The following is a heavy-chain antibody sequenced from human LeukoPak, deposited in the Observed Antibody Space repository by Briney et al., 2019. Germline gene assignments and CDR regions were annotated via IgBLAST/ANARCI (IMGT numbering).Heavy chain of an antibody. D-gene: IGHD3-3*01. V-gene: IGHV5-51*01. CDR2: IYPGDSDT. CDR1: GYSFTTYW. Sequence: GESLKISCKGSGYSFTTYWIAWVRQMPGKGLEWMGIIYPGDSDTIYSPSFQGQVTISADKSISTAYLQWSSLKASDTAMYYCARPANYDFWSGYSYYFEYWGQGTLVTVSS. J-gene: IGHJ4*02. CDR3: ARPANYDFWSGYSYYFEY.